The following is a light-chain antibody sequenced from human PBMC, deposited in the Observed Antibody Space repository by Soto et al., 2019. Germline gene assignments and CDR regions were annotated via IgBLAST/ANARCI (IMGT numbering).Light chain of an antibody. V-gene: IGKV3-20*01. Sequence: EIVLTQSPGTLSLSPGERATLSCRASQSVSSSYLAWYQQKPGQAPRLLIYGASSRANGIPDRFSGSGSGTDFTLTISRLEPEDFAVYYCQLKRTFGQGTKVEIK. CDR1: QSVSSSY. J-gene: IGKJ1*01. CDR2: GAS. CDR3: QLKRT.